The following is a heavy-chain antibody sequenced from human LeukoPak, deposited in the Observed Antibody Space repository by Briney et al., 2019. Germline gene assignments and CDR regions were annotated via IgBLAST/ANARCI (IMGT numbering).Heavy chain of an antibody. V-gene: IGHV4-34*01. Sequence: SVTLSLTCAVDGGSFCNSHWNWIRPAQGMELVWIGEINHSGKTNYKQSLERIVTISVDTTKNQFSLKLTSLTAADTAVYYGARGGNKLDRFWSGPADAFDMWGHGTMVIVSS. CDR2: INHSGKT. D-gene: IGHD3-3*01. J-gene: IGHJ3*02. CDR3: ARGGNKLDRFWSGPADAFDM. CDR1: GGSFCNSH.